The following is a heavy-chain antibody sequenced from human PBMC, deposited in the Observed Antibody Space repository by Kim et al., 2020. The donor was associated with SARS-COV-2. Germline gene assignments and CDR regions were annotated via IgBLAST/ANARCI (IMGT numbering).Heavy chain of an antibody. V-gene: IGHV4-34*01. CDR3: ARDLEDHVTIDY. CDR1: GGSFSGYY. D-gene: IGHD4-4*01. J-gene: IGHJ4*02. Sequence: SETLSLTCAVYGGSFSGYYWSWIRQPPGKGLEWIGEINHSGSTNYNPSLKSRVTISVDTSKNQFSLKLSSVTAADTAVYYCARDLEDHVTIDYWAREPWS. CDR2: INHSGST.